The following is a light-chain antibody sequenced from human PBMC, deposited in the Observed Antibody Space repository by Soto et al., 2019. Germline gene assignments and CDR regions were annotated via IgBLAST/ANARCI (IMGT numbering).Light chain of an antibody. Sequence: EIVLTQSPGTLSLSPGERATLSCRASQSVSSSYLAWCQQKPGQAPRLLIYGASSRATAIPDRFSGSGSGTDVTLIISSLAPEDCAVSYCQQCGSSPLYAFGQGTNLEIQ. CDR3: QQCGSSPLYA. J-gene: IGKJ2*01. CDR1: QSVSSSY. CDR2: GAS. V-gene: IGKV3-20*01.